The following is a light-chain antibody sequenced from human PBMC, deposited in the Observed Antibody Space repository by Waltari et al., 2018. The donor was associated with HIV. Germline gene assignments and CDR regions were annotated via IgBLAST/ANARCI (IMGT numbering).Light chain of an antibody. Sequence: QSVLTPPPSASGTPGQRVTISCSGSSSNIGRNTVNWYQQLPGTAPKLLIYNNNQRPSGVPDRVSGSKSGTSASLAISGLQSEDEADYYCAAWDDSLNGWVFGGGTKLTVL. CDR2: NNN. CDR3: AAWDDSLNGWV. CDR1: SSNIGRNT. J-gene: IGLJ3*02. V-gene: IGLV1-44*01.